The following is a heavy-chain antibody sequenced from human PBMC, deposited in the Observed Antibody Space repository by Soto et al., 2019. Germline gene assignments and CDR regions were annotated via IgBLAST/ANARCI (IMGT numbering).Heavy chain of an antibody. CDR2: VISDLGSA. D-gene: IGHD2-15*01. CDR3: SSDRSGGSTGPFDY. V-gene: IGHV1-69*01. J-gene: IGHJ4*02. Sequence: QVQLVQSGAEVKKPGSSVKVSCKDSGGTFNTHSITCLRQAPGQGLEWMGGVISDLGSANYAQKFLDRVTITADESTGTGYMDLGSLRSEDTALDYCSSDRSGGSTGPFDYWGQGTVVTVSS. CDR1: GGTFNTHS.